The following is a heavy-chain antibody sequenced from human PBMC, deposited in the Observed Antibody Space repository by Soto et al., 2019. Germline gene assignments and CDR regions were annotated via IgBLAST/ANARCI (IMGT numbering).Heavy chain of an antibody. D-gene: IGHD2-2*01. J-gene: IGHJ4*02. CDR2: IYSGGST. V-gene: IGHV3-66*01. CDR1: GFTVSSNY. CDR3: ARGERRGGLGYCSSTSCYRPPQFDY. Sequence: GGSLRLSCAASGFTVSSNYMSWVRQAPGKGLEWVSVIYSGGSTYYADSVKGRFTISRDNSKNTLYLQMNSLRAEDTAVYYCARGERRGGLGYCSSTSCYRPPQFDYWGQGTLVTVSS.